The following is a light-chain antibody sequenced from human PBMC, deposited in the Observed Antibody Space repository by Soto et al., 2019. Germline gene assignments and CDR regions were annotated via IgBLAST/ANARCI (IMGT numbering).Light chain of an antibody. CDR1: QTLRTW. V-gene: IGKV1-5*01. Sequence: DIQMTQSPSTLSASVGDRVTITCRASQTLRTWLAWYQQKPGKAPKLLIYDVSILQSGVPSRLSGSGSGTEFTLTISSLQPDDFATYYCQQYNGYPLTFGGGTKVDFK. CDR2: DVS. CDR3: QQYNGYPLT. J-gene: IGKJ4*01.